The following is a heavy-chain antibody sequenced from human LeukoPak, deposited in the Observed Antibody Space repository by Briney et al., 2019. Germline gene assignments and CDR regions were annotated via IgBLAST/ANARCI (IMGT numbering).Heavy chain of an antibody. Sequence: SVKVSCKASGGTFSSYAISWVRQAPGQGLEWMGRIIPILGIANYAQKFQGRVTITADKSTSTAYMELSSLRSEDTAVYYCARIPDSTSRGWFDPWGQGTLVTVSS. CDR3: ARIPDSTSRGWFDP. D-gene: IGHD6-13*01. CDR2: IIPILGIA. CDR1: GGTFSSYA. J-gene: IGHJ5*02. V-gene: IGHV1-69*04.